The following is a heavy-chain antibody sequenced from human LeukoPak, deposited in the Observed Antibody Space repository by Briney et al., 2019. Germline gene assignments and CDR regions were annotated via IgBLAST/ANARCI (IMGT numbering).Heavy chain of an antibody. CDR3: ARKLADAFDI. CDR1: GFTFSSYS. J-gene: IGHJ3*02. CDR2: ISSSSSYI. V-gene: IGHV3-21*01. Sequence: PGGSLRLSCAASGFTFSSYSMNWVRQAPGKGLEWVSSISSSSSYISYADSVKGRFTISRDNAKNSLYLQMSSLRAEDTAVLYCARKLADAFDIWGQGTMVTVSS. D-gene: IGHD1-1*01.